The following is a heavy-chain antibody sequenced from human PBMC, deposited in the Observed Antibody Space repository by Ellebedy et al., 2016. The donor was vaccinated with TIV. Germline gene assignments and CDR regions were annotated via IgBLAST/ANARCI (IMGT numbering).Heavy chain of an antibody. V-gene: IGHV3-7*01. CDR3: ARDQWLGRAYYFDN. D-gene: IGHD6-19*01. Sequence: GESLKISCAASGFTFSNYWMNWVRQAPGKGLEWVANIKQDGSEKYYVDSVKGRFAISRDNARNSLHLQMNSLRAEDTAVYYCARDQWLGRAYYFDNWGQGTLVTVSS. CDR2: IKQDGSEK. J-gene: IGHJ4*02. CDR1: GFTFSNYW.